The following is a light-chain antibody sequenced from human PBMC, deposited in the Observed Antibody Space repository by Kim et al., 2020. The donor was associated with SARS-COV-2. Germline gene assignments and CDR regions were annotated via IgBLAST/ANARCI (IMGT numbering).Light chain of an antibody. CDR1: QNIVNY. CDR2: GAS. CDR3: QQSYSPTQIT. Sequence: DIQMTQSPSSLSASVGDRVIISCRASQNIVNYLNWYQWKPGKAPKLLISGASSLHSGVPSRFSDSGSGTDFTLTISTLLPEDFATYYCQQSYSPTQITFGQGTRLEIK. J-gene: IGKJ5*01. V-gene: IGKV1-39*01.